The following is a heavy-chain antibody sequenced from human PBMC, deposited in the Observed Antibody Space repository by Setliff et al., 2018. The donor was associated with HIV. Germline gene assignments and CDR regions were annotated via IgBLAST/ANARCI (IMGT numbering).Heavy chain of an antibody. D-gene: IGHD2-2*01. Sequence: SETLSLTCSVSGGSLNRYYWSWIRQTPGKGLEWIGYIYYSGGANYNTHPSLKNRVTILVDTSKNQFSLGLNSVSAADTAVYYCARRASSHGPYWYFDLWGRGTLVTVPQ. CDR2: IYYSGGA. J-gene: IGHJ2*01. V-gene: IGHV4-59*01. CDR3: ARRASSHGPYWYFDL. CDR1: GGSLNRYY.